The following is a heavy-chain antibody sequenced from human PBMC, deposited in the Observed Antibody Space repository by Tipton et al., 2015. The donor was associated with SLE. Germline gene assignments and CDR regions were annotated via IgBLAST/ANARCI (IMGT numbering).Heavy chain of an antibody. J-gene: IGHJ4*02. CDR2: IYYSGST. V-gene: IGHV4-30-4*01. CDR3: ARGRRYYYDSYYFDY. CDR1: GGSISSGDYY. D-gene: IGHD3-22*01. Sequence: TLSLTCTVSGGSISSGDYYWSWIRQPPGKGLEWIRYIYYSGSTYYNPSLKSRVTISVDTSKNQFSLKLSSVTAADTAVYYCARGRRYYYDSYYFDYWGQGTLVTVSS.